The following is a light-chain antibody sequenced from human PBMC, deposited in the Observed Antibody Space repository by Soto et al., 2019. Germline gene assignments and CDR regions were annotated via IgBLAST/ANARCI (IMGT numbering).Light chain of an antibody. J-gene: IGKJ4*01. Sequence: DIQMTQSPSSLSASVGDRITITCRASQTINNYLNWYQQKPGRAPKLLIYAASGLQTGVSSRFSGTGSGADFTLTISDLQPEDFATYYCQQTSSTPLTFGGGTKVEIK. V-gene: IGKV1-39*01. CDR2: AAS. CDR1: QTINNY. CDR3: QQTSSTPLT.